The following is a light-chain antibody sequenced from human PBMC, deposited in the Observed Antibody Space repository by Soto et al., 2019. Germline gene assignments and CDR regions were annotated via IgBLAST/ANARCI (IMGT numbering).Light chain of an antibody. CDR1: QSISNW. Sequence: DIPMTQSPSTLSASVGARVTITCRASQSISNWLAWYQQRPGKAPKLLISDASSLQSGVPSRFSGSRSGTEFTLTIRSLQADDCATYYCQQYETYARSFGQGTKLEIK. V-gene: IGKV1-5*01. CDR3: QQYETYARS. CDR2: DAS. J-gene: IGKJ2*01.